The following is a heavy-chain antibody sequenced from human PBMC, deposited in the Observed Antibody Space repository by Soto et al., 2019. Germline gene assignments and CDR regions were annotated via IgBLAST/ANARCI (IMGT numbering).Heavy chain of an antibody. CDR3: ATDGAAGSVMEV. CDR1: GFTFSTYG. V-gene: IGHV3-21*01. CDR2: ISSGSEYI. Sequence: EMQLVESGGGLVKPGGSLRLSCAASGFTFSTYGMNWVRQAPGKGLEWVSSISSGSEYIYYADSLKGRLTISRDNATNSLYLQLNSLRAEDTAEYYCATDGAAGSVMEVWGQGTTVTVSS. J-gene: IGHJ6*02. D-gene: IGHD6-13*01.